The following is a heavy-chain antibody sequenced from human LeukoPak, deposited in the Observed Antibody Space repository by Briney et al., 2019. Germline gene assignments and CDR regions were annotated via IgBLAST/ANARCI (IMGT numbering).Heavy chain of an antibody. J-gene: IGHJ4*02. CDR1: GGSFSSGGYY. Sequence: SQTLSLTCTVSGGSFSSGGYYWSWIRQHPGKGLEWIGYIYYSGSTYYNPSLKSRVTISVDTSKNQFSLKLSSVTAADTAVYYCARGRERITMVRGATPYYFDYWGQGTLVTVSS. D-gene: IGHD3-10*01. CDR2: IYYSGST. V-gene: IGHV4-31*03. CDR3: ARGRERITMVRGATPYYFDY.